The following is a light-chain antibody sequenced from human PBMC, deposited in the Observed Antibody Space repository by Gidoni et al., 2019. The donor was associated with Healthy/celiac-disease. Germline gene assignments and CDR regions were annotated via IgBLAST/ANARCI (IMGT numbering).Light chain of an antibody. V-gene: IGLV2-11*01. Sequence: QSDLTQPRSVSGSPTQSVTISCTGTSSEVGGYNYVSWYQQHPGKAPKLMIYDVSKRPSGVPDRFSGSKSGNTSSLTSSGLQAEDEADYYCCSYAGSYTVVFGGGTKLTVL. CDR2: DVS. J-gene: IGLJ2*01. CDR1: SSEVGGYNY. CDR3: CSYAGSYTVV.